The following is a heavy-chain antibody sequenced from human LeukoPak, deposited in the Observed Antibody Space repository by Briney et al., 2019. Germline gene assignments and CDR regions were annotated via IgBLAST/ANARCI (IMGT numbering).Heavy chain of an antibody. CDR1: GYSFTTYW. V-gene: IGHV5-51*01. D-gene: IGHD6-13*01. CDR3: ARLNNSSWTELQH. J-gene: IGHJ1*01. Sequence: KPGESLKISCKSSGYSFTTYWIGWVRQMPGKGLDWMGIIYPRDSDTTYSPSFQGQVTISADRSMTTAYLQWSSLKASDSAMYYCARLNNSSWTELQHWGQGTLVTVSS. CDR2: IYPRDSDT.